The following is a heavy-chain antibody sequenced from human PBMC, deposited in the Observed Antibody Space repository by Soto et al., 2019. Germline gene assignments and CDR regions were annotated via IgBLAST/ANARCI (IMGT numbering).Heavy chain of an antibody. CDR2: IIPILGIA. J-gene: IGHJ4*02. D-gene: IGHD2-21*02. Sequence: SVKVSCKASGGTFSSYTISWVRQAPGQGLEWMGRIIPILGIANYAQKFQGRVTITADKSTSTAYMELSSLRSEDTAVYYCARDLAYCGGDCYSLAPGDLDYWGQGTRVTVSS. V-gene: IGHV1-69*04. CDR1: GGTFSSYT. CDR3: ARDLAYCGGDCYSLAPGDLDY.